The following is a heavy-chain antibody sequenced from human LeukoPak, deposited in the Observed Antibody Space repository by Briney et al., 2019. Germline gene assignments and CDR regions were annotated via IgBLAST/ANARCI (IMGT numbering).Heavy chain of an antibody. CDR2: MSADGINT. Sequence: PGTSLRLSCKASGFIFNDYAMHWVRQAPGKGLEWVAVMSADGINTFYAASVRGRFTISRDNAKNSLYLQMNSLRAEDTAVYYCARDYDFWSGPSGQGTLVTVSS. CDR3: ARDYDFWSGP. D-gene: IGHD3-3*01. V-gene: IGHV3-30-3*01. CDR1: GFIFNDYA. J-gene: IGHJ5*02.